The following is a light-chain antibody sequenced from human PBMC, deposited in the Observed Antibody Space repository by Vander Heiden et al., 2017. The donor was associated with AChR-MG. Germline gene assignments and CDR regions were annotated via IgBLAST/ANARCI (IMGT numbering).Light chain of an antibody. V-gene: IGKV3-15*01. CDR1: QSVSTN. CDR3: QKEKKWLVT. J-gene: IGKJ2*01. Sequence: EIVMTQSPATLSVSPGESATLSCWASQSVSTNLAWYQQKPGQPPRLLIYGASKRATGIPARFSGSGSGTEFTLNISSLQSEDFAVYYCQKEKKWLVTFGQGTKLEIK. CDR2: GAS.